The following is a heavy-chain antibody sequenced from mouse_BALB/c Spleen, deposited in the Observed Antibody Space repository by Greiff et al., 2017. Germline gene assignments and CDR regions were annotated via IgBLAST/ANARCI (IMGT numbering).Heavy chain of an antibody. Sequence: VQLQQSGPGLVAPSQSLSITCTVSGFSLTSYDISWIRQPPGKGLEWLGVIWTGGGTNYNSAFMSRLSISKDNSKSQVFLNMNSLQTDDTAIYYCGRCRYGNCAFDYWGQGTTLTVSS. V-gene: IGHV2-9-2*01. CDR3: GRCRYGNCAFDY. D-gene: IGHD2-1*01. J-gene: IGHJ2*01. CDR2: IWTGGGT. CDR1: GFSLTSYD.